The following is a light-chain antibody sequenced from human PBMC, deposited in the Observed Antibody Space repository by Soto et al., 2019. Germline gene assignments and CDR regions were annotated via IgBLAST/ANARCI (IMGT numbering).Light chain of an antibody. V-gene: IGLV6-57*02. J-gene: IGLJ2*01. CDR2: ENN. Sequence: NFMLTQPHSVSECPGKTVTISCTGSSGSIATNYVQWYQQRPGSAPTTVIYENNQRPSGVPDRFSGSIDSSSNSASLTISGLKTEDEADYYCQSYDSSNVVFGGGTKVTVL. CDR3: QSYDSSNVV. CDR1: SGSIATNY.